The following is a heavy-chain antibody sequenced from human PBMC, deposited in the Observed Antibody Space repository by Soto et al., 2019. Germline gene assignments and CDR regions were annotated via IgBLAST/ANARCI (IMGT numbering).Heavy chain of an antibody. V-gene: IGHV4-61*01. Sequence: QVQLQESGPGLVKPSETLSLTCTVSGGSVSSGSYYWSWIRQPPGKGLEWIGYIYYSGSTNYNASLKSRVTITVDTPKNQFSLKLSSVTAADTAVYYCARDRLGYCSGGSCQYFDYWGQGTLVTVSS. CDR2: IYYSGST. J-gene: IGHJ4*02. CDR3: ARDRLGYCSGGSCQYFDY. D-gene: IGHD2-15*01. CDR1: GGSVSSGSYY.